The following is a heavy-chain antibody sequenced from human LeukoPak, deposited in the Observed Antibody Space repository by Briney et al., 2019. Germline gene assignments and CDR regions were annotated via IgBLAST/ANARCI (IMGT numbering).Heavy chain of an antibody. J-gene: IGHJ4*02. CDR1: GYTFTSYD. D-gene: IGHD3-3*01. CDR3: ARGLTYYDFWSGYSYYYFDY. CDR2: MNPNSGNT. V-gene: IGHV1-8*01. Sequence: ASVKVSCKASGYTFTSYDINWVRQAPGQGLEWMGWMNPNSGNTGYAQKFQGRVTMTRNTSISTAYMELSSLRSEDTAVYYCARGLTYYDFWSGYSYYYFDYWGQGTLVTVSS.